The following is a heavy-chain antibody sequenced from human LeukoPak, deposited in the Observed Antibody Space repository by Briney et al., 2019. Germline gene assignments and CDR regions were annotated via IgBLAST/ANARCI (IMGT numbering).Heavy chain of an antibody. CDR3: ARVIAGARGWFDP. J-gene: IGHJ5*02. V-gene: IGHV4-59*01. CDR2: IYYTGST. D-gene: IGHD6-13*01. CDR1: GGSISSYY. Sequence: SETLSLTCTVSGGSISSYYWSWIRQAPGKGLEWIGCIYYTGSTNYNPSLKSRVTISTDTSKNQFSLELSSVTAADTAVYYCARVIAGARGWFDPWGQGTLVTVSS.